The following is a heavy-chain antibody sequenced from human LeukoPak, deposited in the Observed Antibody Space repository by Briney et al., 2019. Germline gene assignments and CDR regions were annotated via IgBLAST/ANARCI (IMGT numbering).Heavy chain of an antibody. V-gene: IGHV1-69*05. Sequence: SVKVSCKASRGIFSSYAISWVRQAPGQGLEWVGLLIPTFEERYAQKLQGRVTITTDESTSTAYMELRGLRSEDTAVYYCASGGVTEYSYGPDYWGQGTLVTVSS. CDR3: ASGGVTEYSYGPDY. D-gene: IGHD3-16*01. CDR1: RGIFSSYA. CDR2: LIPTFEE. J-gene: IGHJ4*02.